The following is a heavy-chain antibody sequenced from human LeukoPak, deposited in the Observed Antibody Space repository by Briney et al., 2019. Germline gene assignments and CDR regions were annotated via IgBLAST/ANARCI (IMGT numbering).Heavy chain of an antibody. CDR1: GFTFSDYY. D-gene: IGHD2-2*01. CDR2: ISSSSTI. J-gene: IGHJ5*02. Sequence: GGSLRLSCAASGFTFSDYYMNWVRQAPGKGLEWVSSISSSSTIYYADSVKGRFTISRDNAKNSLYLQMNSLRAEDTAVYYCAREQNLYCRSTSCYYNWFDPWGQGTLVTVSS. V-gene: IGHV3-69-1*02. CDR3: AREQNLYCRSTSCYYNWFDP.